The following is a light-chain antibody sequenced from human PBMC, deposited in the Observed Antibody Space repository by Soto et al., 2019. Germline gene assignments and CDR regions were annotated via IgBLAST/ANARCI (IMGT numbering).Light chain of an antibody. V-gene: IGLV1-51*01. Sequence: QSALTRPPSVSAAPGQKVTISCSGSSSNIGNNYVFWYQQLPGTAPKLLIYDNDKRPSGIPDRFSGSKSGTSATLGITGLQTGDEADYYCATWDRSLSVGVFGGGTKLTVL. CDR3: ATWDRSLSVGV. CDR2: DND. J-gene: IGLJ2*01. CDR1: SSNIGNNY.